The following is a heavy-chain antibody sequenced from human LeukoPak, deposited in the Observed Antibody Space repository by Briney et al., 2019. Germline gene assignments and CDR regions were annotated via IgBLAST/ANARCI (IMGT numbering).Heavy chain of an antibody. V-gene: IGHV1-8*01. J-gene: IGHJ6*03. D-gene: IGHD3-22*01. Sequence: ASVKVSCKASGYTFTSYDINWVRQATGQGLEWMGWMIPNSGKKGYAQKFQGRVTMTRNSSISATYMELSSLRSEDTAVYYSARGSRITMIVVGTDYIDAWGKGTTVTVSS. CDR1: GYTFTSYD. CDR2: MIPNSGKK. CDR3: ARGSRITMIVVGTDYIDA.